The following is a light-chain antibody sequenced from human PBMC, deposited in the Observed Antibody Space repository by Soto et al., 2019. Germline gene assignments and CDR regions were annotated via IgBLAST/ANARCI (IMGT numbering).Light chain of an antibody. J-gene: IGKJ5*01. Sequence: DSVLTQSPASLSLSPRERATLSCRASQSVSSNYLAWCQQRPGQAPRLLIYGASTRAAGIPDRFSGSGSGTDFTLTITSLEPEDSAVYFCQQYTGPPTTFGQGTLLEI. CDR3: QQYTGPPTT. CDR1: QSVSSNY. V-gene: IGKV3-20*01. CDR2: GAS.